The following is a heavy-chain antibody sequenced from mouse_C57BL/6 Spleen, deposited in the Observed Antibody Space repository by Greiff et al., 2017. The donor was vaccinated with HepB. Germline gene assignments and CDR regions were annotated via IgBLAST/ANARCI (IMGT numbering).Heavy chain of an antibody. Sequence: DVHLVESGGGLVKPGGSLKLSCAASGFTFSSYAMSWVRQTPEKRLEWVATISDGGSYTYYPDNVKGRFTISRDNAKNNLYLQMSHLKSEDTAMYYCARDDDYDDGYWGQGTSVTVSS. CDR3: ARDDDYDDGY. CDR2: ISDGGSYT. D-gene: IGHD2-4*01. J-gene: IGHJ4*01. V-gene: IGHV5-4*01. CDR1: GFTFSSYA.